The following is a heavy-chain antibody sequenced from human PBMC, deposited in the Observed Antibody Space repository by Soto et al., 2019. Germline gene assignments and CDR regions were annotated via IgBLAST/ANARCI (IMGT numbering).Heavy chain of an antibody. CDR3: ANQAKYYYDSSGYVKPSNY. CDR2: IDPSDSYT. V-gene: IGHV5-10-1*01. J-gene: IGHJ4*02. Sequence: PGESLKISCKGSGYSFTSYWISWVRQMPGQGLEWMGRIDPSDSYTNYSPSFQGHVTISADKSISTAYLQWSSLKASDTAMYYCANQAKYYYDSSGYVKPSNYWGQGTLVTVS. D-gene: IGHD3-22*01. CDR1: GYSFTSYW.